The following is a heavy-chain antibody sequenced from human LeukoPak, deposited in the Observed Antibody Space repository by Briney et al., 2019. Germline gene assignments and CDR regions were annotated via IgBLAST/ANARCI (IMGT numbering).Heavy chain of an antibody. D-gene: IGHD5-18*01. CDR3: ARGVDTAMVGKAFDI. V-gene: IGHV4-34*01. CDR2: INHSGST. Sequence: KPGGSLRLSCAASGFTFSSYWMSWVRQAPGKGLEWIGEINHSGSTNYNPSLKSRVTISVDTSKNQFSLKLSSVTAADTAVYYCARGVDTAMVGKAFDIWGQGTMVTVSS. J-gene: IGHJ3*02. CDR1: GFTFSSYW.